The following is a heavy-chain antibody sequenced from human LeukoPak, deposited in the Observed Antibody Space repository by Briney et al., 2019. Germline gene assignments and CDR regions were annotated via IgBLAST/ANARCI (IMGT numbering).Heavy chain of an antibody. CDR3: ARDLDSSGSGW. CDR1: GFTFSSYS. J-gene: IGHJ4*02. Sequence: GGSLRLSCAASGFTFSSYSMNWVRQTPGKGLEWVSYISSSTSTIKYADSVKGRFAISRDNAKNSLYLQMNSLRAEDTAVYYCARDLDSSGSGWWGQGTLVTVSS. D-gene: IGHD3-22*01. V-gene: IGHV3-48*01. CDR2: ISSSTSTI.